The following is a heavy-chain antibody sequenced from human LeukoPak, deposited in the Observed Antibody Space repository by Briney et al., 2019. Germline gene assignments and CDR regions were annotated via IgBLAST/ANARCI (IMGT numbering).Heavy chain of an antibody. Sequence: PGGSLRLSCAASGFTFDDYGMSWVRQAPGKGLEWVSSISSSSSYIYYADSVKGRFTISRDNAKNSLYLQMNSLRAEDTAVYYCARGADLDYWGQGTLVTVSS. CDR2: ISSSSSYI. CDR3: ARGADLDY. CDR1: GFTFDDYG. J-gene: IGHJ4*02. V-gene: IGHV3-21*01.